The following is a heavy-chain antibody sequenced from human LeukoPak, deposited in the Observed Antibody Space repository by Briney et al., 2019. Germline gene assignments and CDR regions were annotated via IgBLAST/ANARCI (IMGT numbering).Heavy chain of an antibody. CDR3: GRKGENRVYADYYYYYMDV. CDR2: IKQDGSEK. Sequence: GGSLRLSCAASGFTFSSYWMSWVRQAPGKGLEWVANIKQDGSEKYYVDSVKGRFTISRDNAKNSLYLQMNSLRAEDTAVYYCGRKGENRVYADYYYYYMDVWGKGTTVTVSS. V-gene: IGHV3-7*01. CDR1: GFTFSSYW. J-gene: IGHJ6*03. D-gene: IGHD2-8*01.